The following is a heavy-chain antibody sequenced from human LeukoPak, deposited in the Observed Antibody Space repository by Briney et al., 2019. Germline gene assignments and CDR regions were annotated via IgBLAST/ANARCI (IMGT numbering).Heavy chain of an antibody. Sequence: ASVKVSCKASGGTFSSYAISWVRQAPGQGLEWMGGIIPIFGTANYAQKFQGRVTITADKSTSTAYMELSSLRSEDTAVYYCARMPQYSSGWYNTDYYYYYMDVWGKGTTVTVSS. CDR2: IIPIFGTA. D-gene: IGHD6-19*01. CDR3: ARMPQYSSGWYNTDYYYYYMDV. J-gene: IGHJ6*03. CDR1: GGTFSSYA. V-gene: IGHV1-69*06.